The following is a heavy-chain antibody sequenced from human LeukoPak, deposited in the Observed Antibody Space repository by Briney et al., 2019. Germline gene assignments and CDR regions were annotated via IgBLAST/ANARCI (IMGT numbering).Heavy chain of an antibody. J-gene: IGHJ5*02. V-gene: IGHV5-51*01. CDR1: GYSFTSYW. Sequence: GESLKISCKGSGYSFTSYWIGWVRQMPGKGLEWMGIIYPGDSDTRYSPSFQGQVTISADKSISTAYLQWSSLKASDTAMYYCARSHYYGSGRSPSWFDLWGQGTLVTVSS. D-gene: IGHD3-10*01. CDR2: IYPGDSDT. CDR3: ARSHYYGSGRSPSWFDL.